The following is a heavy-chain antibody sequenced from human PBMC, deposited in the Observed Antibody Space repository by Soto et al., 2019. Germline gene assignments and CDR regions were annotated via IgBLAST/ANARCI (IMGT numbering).Heavy chain of an antibody. V-gene: IGHV3-7*01. CDR3: ARLRGYYFDN. J-gene: IGHJ4*02. Sequence: EVQLVESGGGLVQPGGSLRLSCAATGFTFSTYWMTWVRQAPGKGLEWLANIKEDATEKHYLDGRFAISRDNAKNSLYLQRSSLRAEDTAVYSCARLRGYYFDNWGQGTLVTVSP. CDR1: GFTFSTYW. CDR2: IKEDATEK.